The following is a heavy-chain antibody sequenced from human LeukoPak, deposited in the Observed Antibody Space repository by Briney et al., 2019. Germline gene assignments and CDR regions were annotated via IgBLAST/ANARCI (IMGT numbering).Heavy chain of an antibody. Sequence: SVKVSCKSSGGTFSSYAIRWVRQAPGQGLEWMGGIIPMFGTANYAQKFQGRVTITTDGSTSTAYMELSSLRSEDTAVYYCARGPELERFDYWGQGTLVTVSS. D-gene: IGHD1-1*01. V-gene: IGHV1-69*05. CDR1: GGTFSSYA. CDR2: IIPMFGTA. CDR3: ARGPELERFDY. J-gene: IGHJ4*02.